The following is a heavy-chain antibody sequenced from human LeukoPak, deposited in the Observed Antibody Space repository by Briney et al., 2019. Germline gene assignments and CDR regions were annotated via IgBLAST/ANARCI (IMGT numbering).Heavy chain of an antibody. Sequence: GASVKVSCKASGYTFTGYYMHWVRQAPGQGLEWMGIINPSGGSTSYAQKFQGRVTMTRDMSTSTVYMELSSLRSEDTAVHYCARDSPITMIDQYWGQGTLVTVSS. CDR1: GYTFTGYY. CDR2: INPSGGST. J-gene: IGHJ4*02. CDR3: ARDSPITMIDQY. V-gene: IGHV1-46*01. D-gene: IGHD3-22*01.